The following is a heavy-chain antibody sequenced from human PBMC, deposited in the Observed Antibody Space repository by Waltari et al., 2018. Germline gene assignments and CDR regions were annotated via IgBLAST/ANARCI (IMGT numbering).Heavy chain of an antibody. CDR3: ARMFREPNPPYYYYGMDV. V-gene: IGHV1-69*05. Sequence: QVQLVQSGAEVKKPGSSVKVSCKASGGTFSSYAISWVRQAPGQGLERMGGIIPIFGTANYAQKFQGRVTITTDESTSTAYMELSSLRSEDTAVYYCARMFREPNPPYYYYGMDVWGQGTTVTVSS. D-gene: IGHD3-10*02. CDR2: IIPIFGTA. CDR1: GGTFSSYA. J-gene: IGHJ6*02.